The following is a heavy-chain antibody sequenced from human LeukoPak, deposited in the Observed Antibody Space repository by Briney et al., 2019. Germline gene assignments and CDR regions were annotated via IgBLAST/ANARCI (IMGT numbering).Heavy chain of an antibody. J-gene: IGHJ4*02. V-gene: IGHV4-59*01. CDR1: GGSISSYY. D-gene: IGHD3-3*02. Sequence: PSETLSLTCTVSGGSISSYYWSWIRQPPGKGLEWIGYIYYSGSTNYNSSLKSRVTISIDTSKNQFSLRLSSVTAADTAVYYCARDHLADYFVYWGQGTLVTVSS. CDR2: IYYSGST. CDR3: ARDHLADYFVY.